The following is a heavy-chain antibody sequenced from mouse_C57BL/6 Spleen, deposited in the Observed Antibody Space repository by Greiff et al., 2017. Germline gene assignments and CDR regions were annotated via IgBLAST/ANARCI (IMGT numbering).Heavy chain of an antibody. CDR3: ARAQVPYYYGSSSAWFAY. V-gene: IGHV1-26*01. CDR2: INPNNGGT. CDR1: GYTFTDYY. D-gene: IGHD1-1*01. Sequence: EVQLQQSGPELVKPGASVKISCKASGYTFTDYYMNWVKQSHGKSLEWIGDINPNNGGTSYNQKFKGKATLTVDKSSSTAYMELRSLTSEDSAVYYCARAQVPYYYGSSSAWFAYWGQGTLVTVSA. J-gene: IGHJ3*01.